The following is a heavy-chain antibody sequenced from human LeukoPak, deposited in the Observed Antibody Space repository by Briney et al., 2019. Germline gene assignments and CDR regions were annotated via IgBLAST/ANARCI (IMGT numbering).Heavy chain of an antibody. CDR3: ARAKWELHRGMIPDY. Sequence: PSETLSLACTVSGGSISSYYWSWIRQPPGKGLEWIGYIYYSGSTNYNPSLKSRVTISVDTSKNQFSLKLSSVTAADTAVYYCARAKWELHRGMIPDYWGQGTLVTVSS. D-gene: IGHD1-26*01. CDR2: IYYSGST. J-gene: IGHJ4*02. CDR1: GGSISSYY. V-gene: IGHV4-59*01.